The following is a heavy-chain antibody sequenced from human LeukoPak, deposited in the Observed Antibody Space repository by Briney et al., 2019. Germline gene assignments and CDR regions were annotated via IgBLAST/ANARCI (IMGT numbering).Heavy chain of an antibody. D-gene: IGHD3-10*01. CDR1: GFTFDDYA. V-gene: IGHV3-9*01. CDR3: AKVHEYYYGSGSYVGVPDY. J-gene: IGHJ4*02. Sequence: GRSLRLSCAASGFTFDDYAMHWVRQAPGKGLEWVSGISWNSGSIGYADSVKGRFTISRDNAKNSLYLQMNSLRAEDTALYYCAKVHEYYYGSGSYVGVPDYWGQGTLVTVSS. CDR2: ISWNSGSI.